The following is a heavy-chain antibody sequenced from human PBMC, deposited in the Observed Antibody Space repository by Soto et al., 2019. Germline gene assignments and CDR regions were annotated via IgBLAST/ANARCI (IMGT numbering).Heavy chain of an antibody. V-gene: IGHV3-15*01. CDR3: ATIPQSSNFDF. J-gene: IGHJ4*02. CDR1: GFTFSNGW. CDR2: IKSKIHGGAV. Sequence: EVQLVESGGGLVKPGGSLRLSCAASGFTFSNGWMNWVRQAPGKGLEWVGRIKSKIHGGAVDYAAPVKGRFIISRDDSENTLYLQMNSLQMEDTAVYYCATIPQSSNFDFWGQGTVVTVSS. D-gene: IGHD2-15*01.